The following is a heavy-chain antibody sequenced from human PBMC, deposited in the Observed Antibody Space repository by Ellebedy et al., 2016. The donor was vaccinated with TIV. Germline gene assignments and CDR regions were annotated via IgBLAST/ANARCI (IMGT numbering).Heavy chain of an antibody. CDR3: ARESVEWLLYVEW. J-gene: IGHJ4*02. D-gene: IGHD3-3*01. CDR2: ITAADET. CDR1: GFSFSNYA. V-gene: IGHV3-23*01. Sequence: GESLKISXPASGFSFSNYAMSWVRQAPGQGLEWVSAITAADETHYAGSVRGRFTISRDNSKNTVFLQMNSLRAEDTAVYYCARESVEWLLYVEWWGQGALVTVSS.